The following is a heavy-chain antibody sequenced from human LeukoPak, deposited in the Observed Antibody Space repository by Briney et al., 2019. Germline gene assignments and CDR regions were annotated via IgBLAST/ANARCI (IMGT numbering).Heavy chain of an antibody. CDR1: GESFSGYY. V-gene: IGHV4-34*01. Sequence: SETLSLTCAVYGESFSGYYWSWIRQPPGKGLEWIGEINHSGSTNYNPSLKSRVTISVDTSKNQFSLKLSSVTAADTAVYYCARHGFSRSARFDYWGQGTLVTVSS. D-gene: IGHD2/OR15-2a*01. CDR3: ARHGFSRSARFDY. J-gene: IGHJ4*02. CDR2: INHSGST.